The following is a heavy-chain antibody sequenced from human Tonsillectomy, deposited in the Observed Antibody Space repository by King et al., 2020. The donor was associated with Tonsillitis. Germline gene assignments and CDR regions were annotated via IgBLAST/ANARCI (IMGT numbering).Heavy chain of an antibody. Sequence: VQLVESGGGVVQPERSLRLSCAASGFTFSSYAMHWVRQAPGKGLEWGAVISYDGSNKYYADSVKGRFTISRDNSKNTLYLQMNSLRAEATAVYYCARDGVTEAVAGIFSTHDYWGQGTLVTVSS. CDR1: GFTFSSYA. J-gene: IGHJ4*02. CDR3: ARDGVTEAVAGIFSTHDY. CDR2: ISYDGSNK. V-gene: IGHV3-30-3*01. D-gene: IGHD6-19*01.